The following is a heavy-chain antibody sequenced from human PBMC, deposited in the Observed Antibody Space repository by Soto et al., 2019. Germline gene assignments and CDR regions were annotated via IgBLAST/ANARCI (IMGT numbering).Heavy chain of an antibody. CDR3: AAGKADTTMGSYGMDV. D-gene: IGHD5-18*01. Sequence: QMQLVQSGPEVKKPGTSVKVSCKASGFTFSNSAMQWVRQARGQRLEWIGWIVVGSGNTNSAQKFQERVTITRDMSTSTAYMELSSLRFEDTAVYYCAAGKADTTMGSYGMDVWGQGTTVTVSS. V-gene: IGHV1-58*02. J-gene: IGHJ6*02. CDR1: GFTFSNSA. CDR2: IVVGSGNT.